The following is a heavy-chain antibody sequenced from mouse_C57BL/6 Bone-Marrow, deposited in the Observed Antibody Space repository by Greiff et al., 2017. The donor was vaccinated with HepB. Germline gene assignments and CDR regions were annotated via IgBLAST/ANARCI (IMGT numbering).Heavy chain of an antibody. CDR3: ARSLYYYGSSFYYFDY. CDR2: IYPGDGDT. D-gene: IGHD1-1*01. V-gene: IGHV1-82*01. CDR1: GYAFSSSW. Sequence: QVQLKQSGPELVKPGASVKISCKASGYAFSSSWMNWVKQRPGKGLEWIGRIYPGDGDTNYNGKFKGKATLTADKSSSTAYMQLSSLTSEDSAVYFCARSLYYYGSSFYYFDYWGQGTTLTVSS. J-gene: IGHJ2*01.